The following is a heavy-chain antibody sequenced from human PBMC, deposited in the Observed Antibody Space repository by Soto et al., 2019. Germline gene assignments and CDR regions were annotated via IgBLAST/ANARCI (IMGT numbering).Heavy chain of an antibody. J-gene: IGHJ6*02. D-gene: IGHD3-3*01. V-gene: IGHV3-7*03. CDR1: GFTFRSYW. CDR2: IKRDGTEK. CDR3: AVNPPPFWAKSPYGMDV. Sequence: GGSLRLSCEASGFTFRSYWMTWVRQAPGKGLEWVANIKRDGTEKYYVDSVKGRFNISRDNAKNSIHLQMNSLRAEDTAVYYCAVNPPPFWAKSPYGMDVWGQGTTVTVYS.